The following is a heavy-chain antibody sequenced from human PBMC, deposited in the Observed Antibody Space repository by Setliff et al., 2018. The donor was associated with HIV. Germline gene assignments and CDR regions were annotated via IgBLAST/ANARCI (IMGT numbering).Heavy chain of an antibody. CDR3: TRGPEVTTVTNPLTAEYFQH. V-gene: IGHV1-69*13. D-gene: IGHD4-17*01. J-gene: IGHJ1*01. CDR1: GGTFNTYT. CDR2: ITPLFGTS. Sequence: GASVNVSCKASGGTFNTYTINWVRQAPGHGLEWMGGITPLFGTSNYAQKFQGRVTITVDASTSIVDMEISSLRSEDTAVYYCTRGPEVTTVTNPLTAEYFQHWGQGTPVTVSS.